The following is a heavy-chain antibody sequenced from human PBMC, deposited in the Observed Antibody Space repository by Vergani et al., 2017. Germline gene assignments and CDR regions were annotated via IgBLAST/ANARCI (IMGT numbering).Heavy chain of an antibody. J-gene: IGHJ3*02. CDR1: GFTFSSYG. D-gene: IGHD3-22*01. Sequence: VQLVESGGGVVQPGRSLRLSCAASGFTFSSYGMHWVRQAPGKGLEWVAVIWYDGSNKYYADSVKGRFTISRDNSKNTLYLQMNSLRAEDTAVYYCAKDRSSSGYANAFDIWGQGTMVTVSS. CDR3: AKDRSSSGYANAFDI. V-gene: IGHV3-33*06. CDR2: IWYDGSNK.